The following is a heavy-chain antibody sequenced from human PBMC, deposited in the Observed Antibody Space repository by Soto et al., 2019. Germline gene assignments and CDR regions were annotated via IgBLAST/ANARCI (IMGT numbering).Heavy chain of an antibody. J-gene: IGHJ4*02. CDR3: ARDFGRVYYDSSGYYYSTPLDFDY. CDR1: GYTFTSYA. Sequence: ASVKVSCKASGYTFTSYAMHWVRQAPGQRPEWMGWINAGNGNTKYSQKFQGRVTITRDTSASTAYMELSSLRSEDTAVYYCARDFGRVYYDSSGYYYSTPLDFDYGGQGTLVTVPS. CDR2: INAGNGNT. V-gene: IGHV1-3*01. D-gene: IGHD3-22*01.